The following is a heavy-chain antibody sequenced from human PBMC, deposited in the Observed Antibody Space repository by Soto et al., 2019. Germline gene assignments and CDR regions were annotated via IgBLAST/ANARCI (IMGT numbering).Heavy chain of an antibody. D-gene: IGHD2-15*01. Sequence: ASVKVSCRASGYTGTSYDINWLRQAPGQGLEWVGWINPTSEYTAHAQKFQGRVTLTREISTATAYMELSSLTSEDPAVYFCARYVHPGYSSDRGPGTPVTVSS. V-gene: IGHV1-8*01. CDR2: INPTSEYT. J-gene: IGHJ4*02. CDR1: GYTGTSYD. CDR3: ARYVHPGYSSD.